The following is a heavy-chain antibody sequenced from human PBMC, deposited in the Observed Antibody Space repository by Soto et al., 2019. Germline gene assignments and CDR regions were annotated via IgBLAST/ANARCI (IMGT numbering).Heavy chain of an antibody. V-gene: IGHV1-18*01. J-gene: IGHJ6*02. D-gene: IGHD3-10*01. CDR1: GYTFTSCG. Sequence: ASVKVSCKASGYTFTSCGISWVRQAPGQGLEWMGWISAYNGNTNYAQKLQGRVTMTTDTSTSTAYMELRSLRSNDTAVYYCAVHHGGGVYYYYYGMDVWGQGTTVTVSS. CDR2: ISAYNGNT. CDR3: AVHHGGGVYYYYYGMDV.